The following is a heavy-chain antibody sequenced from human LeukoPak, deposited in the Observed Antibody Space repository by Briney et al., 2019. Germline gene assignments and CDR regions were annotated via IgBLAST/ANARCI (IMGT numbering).Heavy chain of an antibody. D-gene: IGHD3-22*01. CDR2: IYSGGST. J-gene: IGHJ3*02. Sequence: GGSLRLSCAASGFTVSSNYMSWVRQAPGKGLEWVSGIYSGGSTYYADSVKGRFTISRDNSKNTLYLQMNSLRAEDTAVYYCAGFITMIVVVITTEPFDIWGQGTMVTVSS. CDR3: AGFITMIVVVITTEPFDI. V-gene: IGHV3-53*01. CDR1: GFTVSSNY.